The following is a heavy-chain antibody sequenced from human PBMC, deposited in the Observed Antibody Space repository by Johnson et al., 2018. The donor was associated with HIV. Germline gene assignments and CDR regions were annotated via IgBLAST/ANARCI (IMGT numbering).Heavy chain of an antibody. CDR1: GFTFSSYG. D-gene: IGHD3-10*01. Sequence: QVQLVESGGGVVQPGKSLRLSCAASGFTFSSYGMHWVRQAPGKGLEWVAVIWYDGSQKYYTDSVKGRFTISRDNSKNTLYLQLNSLRAGDTALYYCAKNRDPSLGGTMVQGPPRDAFDIWGQGTMVTVSS. CDR2: IWYDGSQK. J-gene: IGHJ3*02. V-gene: IGHV3-33*06. CDR3: AKNRDPSLGGTMVQGPPRDAFDI.